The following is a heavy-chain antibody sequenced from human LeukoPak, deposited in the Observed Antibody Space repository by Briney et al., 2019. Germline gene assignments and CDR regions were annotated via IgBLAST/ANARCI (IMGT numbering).Heavy chain of an antibody. V-gene: IGHV3-23*01. CDR2: ISGSGGST. J-gene: IGHJ3*02. CDR3: AKSQPLQLERRSAFDI. D-gene: IGHD1-1*01. Sequence: GGSLRLSCAASGFTFSSYWMHWVRQAPGKGLEWVSAISGSGGSTYYADSVKGRFTISRDNSKNTLYLQMNSLRAEDTAVYYCAKSQPLQLERRSAFDIWGQGTMVTVSS. CDR1: GFTFSSYW.